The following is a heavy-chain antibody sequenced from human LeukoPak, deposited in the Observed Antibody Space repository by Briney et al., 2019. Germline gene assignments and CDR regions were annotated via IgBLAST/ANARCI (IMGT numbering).Heavy chain of an antibody. CDR1: GFTFSSYS. CDR2: IYGGSTT. J-gene: IGHJ6*02. CDR3: ARDHYSGGMGV. Sequence: GGSLRLSCAASGFTFSSYSMNWVRQAPGKGLEWVSVIYGGSTTFYADSVKGRFTISRDNSKNALDLQMNSLRAEDTAVYYCARDHYSGGMGVWGQGTAVTVSS. V-gene: IGHV3-66*01. D-gene: IGHD2-15*01.